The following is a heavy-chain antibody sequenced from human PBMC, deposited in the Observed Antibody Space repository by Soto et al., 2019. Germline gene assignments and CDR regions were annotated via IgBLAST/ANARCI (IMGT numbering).Heavy chain of an antibody. D-gene: IGHD3-10*01. CDR3: ARGFAIRAY. Sequence: QVQLQESGPELVKPSGTLSLTCDVSGDSISNYNWWRWVRQPPGKGLEWIGEVAPSGITHYNPSLASRVSISVDESKNQFSLDLTSVTAADPATYYCARGFAIRAYWGQGTLVSVSS. V-gene: IGHV4-4*02. CDR2: VAPSGIT. CDR1: GDSISNYNW. J-gene: IGHJ4*02.